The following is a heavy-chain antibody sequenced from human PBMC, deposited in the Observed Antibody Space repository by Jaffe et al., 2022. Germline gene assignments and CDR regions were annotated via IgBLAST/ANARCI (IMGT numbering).Heavy chain of an antibody. J-gene: IGHJ3*02. V-gene: IGHV1-69*01. CDR1: GGTFSSYA. CDR2: IIPIFGTA. D-gene: IGHD4-17*01. Sequence: QVQLVQSGAEVKKPGSSVKVSCKASGGTFSSYAISWVRQAPGQGLEWMGGIIPIFGTANYAQKFQGRVTITADESTSTAYMELSSLRSEDTAVYYCARVIGESSPFGGDYGDYAKLADAFDIWGQGTMVTVSS. CDR3: ARVIGESSPFGGDYGDYAKLADAFDI.